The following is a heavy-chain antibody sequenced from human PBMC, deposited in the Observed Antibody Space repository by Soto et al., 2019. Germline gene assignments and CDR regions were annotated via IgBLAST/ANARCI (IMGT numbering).Heavy chain of an antibody. CDR3: ARALSYGYIDY. V-gene: IGHV4-30-2*01. CDR1: GCSISSGGYS. D-gene: IGHD3-10*01. CDR2: IYHSGST. J-gene: IGHJ4*02. Sequence: QLQLQESGSGLVKPSQTLSLTCAVSGCSISSGGYSWSWIRQPPGKGLEWIGYIYHSGSTYYNPSLKSRVTISVDRSKNQFSLKLSSVTAADTAVYYCARALSYGYIDYWGQGTLVTVSS.